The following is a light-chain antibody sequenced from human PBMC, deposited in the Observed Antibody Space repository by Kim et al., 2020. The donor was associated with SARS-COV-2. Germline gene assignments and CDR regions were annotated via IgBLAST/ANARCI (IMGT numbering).Light chain of an antibody. CDR1: SLRTYD. Sequence: VALGQTVRITCQGESLRTYDATRYQQKPGQAPIVVIYGKNNRPSGIPDRFSGSSSGNTASLTITGTQAGDEADYYCNSRDSNDNVVFGGGTQLTVL. J-gene: IGLJ2*01. CDR3: NSRDSNDNVV. V-gene: IGLV3-19*01. CDR2: GKN.